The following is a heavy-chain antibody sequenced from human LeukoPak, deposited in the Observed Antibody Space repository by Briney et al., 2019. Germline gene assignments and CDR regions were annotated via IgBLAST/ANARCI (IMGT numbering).Heavy chain of an antibody. V-gene: IGHV3-30-3*01. CDR3: AGGGAYSSGWYFDY. D-gene: IGHD6-19*01. CDR1: GFTVSSYA. J-gene: IGHJ4*02. Sequence: SLRLSCAAAGFTVSSYAMHWVRQAPGKGLGWEAVISYDGSNKYYADSVKGPFTISRDNSKKTLYMQMNSLRAEETAVYYCAGGGAYSSGWYFDYWGQGTLVTVSS. CDR2: ISYDGSNK.